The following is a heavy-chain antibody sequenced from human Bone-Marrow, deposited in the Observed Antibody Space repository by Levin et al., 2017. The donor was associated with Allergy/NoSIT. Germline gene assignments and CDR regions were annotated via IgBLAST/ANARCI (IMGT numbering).Heavy chain of an antibody. CDR3: ANVGGCPS. J-gene: IGHJ5*02. CDR2: ISDNGDRT. Sequence: GGSLRLSCAASGFYFSGCAMTWVRQAPGKGLEWVSGISDNGDRTFDAESVKGRFTISRDNSKNTLYLQMSSLRAEDTAVYYCANVGGCPSWGPGTLVIVSS. CDR1: GFYFSGCA. V-gene: IGHV3-23*01.